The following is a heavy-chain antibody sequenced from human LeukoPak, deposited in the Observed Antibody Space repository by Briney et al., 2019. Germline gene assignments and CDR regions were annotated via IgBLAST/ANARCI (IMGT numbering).Heavy chain of an antibody. J-gene: IGHJ2*01. CDR2: ISAYNGNT. D-gene: IGHD2-2*01. V-gene: IGHV1-18*01. CDR3: ARDRAVPAAIHYWYFDL. CDR1: GYTFTSYG. Sequence: ASVKVSCKASGYTFTSYGISWVRQAPGQGLEWMGWISAYNGNTNYAQKLQGRGTMPTDTSTSTAYMELRSLRSDDTAVYYCARDRAVPAAIHYWYFDLWGRGTLVTVSS.